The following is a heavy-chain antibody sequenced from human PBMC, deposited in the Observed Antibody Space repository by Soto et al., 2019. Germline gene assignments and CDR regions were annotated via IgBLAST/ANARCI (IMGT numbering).Heavy chain of an antibody. CDR1: GYTFTSYA. D-gene: IGHD2-15*01. J-gene: IGHJ6*02. Sequence: GASVKVSCKASGYTFTSYAMHWVRQAPGQRLEWMGWINAGNGNTKYSQKFQGRVTITRDTSASTAYMELSSLRSEDTAVYYCARDMGYCSGGSCYLYYYYGMDVRGQGTTATVSS. V-gene: IGHV1-3*01. CDR3: ARDMGYCSGGSCYLYYYYGMDV. CDR2: INAGNGNT.